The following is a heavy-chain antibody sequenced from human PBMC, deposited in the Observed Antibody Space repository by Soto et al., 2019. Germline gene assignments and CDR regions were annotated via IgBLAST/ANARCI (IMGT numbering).Heavy chain of an antibody. J-gene: IGHJ2*01. CDR1: GLTFSSYW. Sequence: EVQLVESGGGLVQPGGSLRLSCAASGLTFSSYWMSWVRQAPGKGLEWVANIKQDGSEKYYVDSVKGRFTISRDNAKNSLYLQMNSLRAEDTAVYYCARDSGMGAIDWYFDLWGRGTLVTVSS. V-gene: IGHV3-7*04. D-gene: IGHD1-26*01. CDR2: IKQDGSEK. CDR3: ARDSGMGAIDWYFDL.